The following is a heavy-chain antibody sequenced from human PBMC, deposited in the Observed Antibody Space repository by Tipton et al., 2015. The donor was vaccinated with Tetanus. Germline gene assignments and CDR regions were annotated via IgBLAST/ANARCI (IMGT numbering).Heavy chain of an antibody. J-gene: IGHJ5*02. CDR3: ARTPPPWSGYPLWFDP. D-gene: IGHD3-3*01. CDR2: IYYSGST. V-gene: IGHV4-59*01. Sequence: TLSLTCTVSGGSISSYYWSWIRQPPGKGLEWIGYIYYSGSTNYNPSLKSRVTISVDTSKNQFSLKLSSVTAADTAVYYCARTPPPWSGYPLWFDPWGQGTLVTVSS. CDR1: GGSISSYY.